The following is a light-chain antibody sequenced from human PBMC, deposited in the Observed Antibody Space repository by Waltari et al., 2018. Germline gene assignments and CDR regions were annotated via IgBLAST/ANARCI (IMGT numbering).Light chain of an antibody. CDR2: EVT. CDR1: SSDVGGYHY. Sequence: QSALTQPASVSGSPGQSITISCTGTSSDVGGYHYVSWYQQHPGKAPKLIIYEVTNRPSGFSNRVSASKSGNTASLTISGLQTEYEAEYFCSSYTSTSTLGIFGGGTKVTVL. V-gene: IGLV2-14*01. CDR3: SSYTSTSTLGI. J-gene: IGLJ2*01.